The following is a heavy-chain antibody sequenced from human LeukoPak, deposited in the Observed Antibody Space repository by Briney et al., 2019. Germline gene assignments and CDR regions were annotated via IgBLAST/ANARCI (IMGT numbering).Heavy chain of an antibody. CDR2: IYGSGIT. J-gene: IGHJ6*03. Sequence: PSETLSLTCIVSGGSIISNYWSWIRQSAGTGLEWIGRIYGSGITDYNPSLKSRVTMSHYTSRKQFSLRLTSVTAADTAVYYCARLKFYDSTGYSPGYYMDVWGKGTTVSVFS. CDR1: GGSIISNY. CDR3: ARLKFYDSTGYSPGYYMDV. D-gene: IGHD3-22*01. V-gene: IGHV4-4*07.